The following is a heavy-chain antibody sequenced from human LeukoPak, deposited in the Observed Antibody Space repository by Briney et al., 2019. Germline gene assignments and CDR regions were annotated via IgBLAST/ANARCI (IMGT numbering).Heavy chain of an antibody. Sequence: GESLKISCKGSGYSFTSDWIGWVRQMPGKGLEWMGIIYPGDSDTRYSPSFQGQVTISADKSISTAYLQWSSLKASDTAMYYCARSIIIAARNYYYYMDVWGKGTTVTVSS. V-gene: IGHV5-51*01. D-gene: IGHD6-6*01. CDR2: IYPGDSDT. CDR1: GYSFTSDW. CDR3: ARSIIIAARNYYYYMDV. J-gene: IGHJ6*03.